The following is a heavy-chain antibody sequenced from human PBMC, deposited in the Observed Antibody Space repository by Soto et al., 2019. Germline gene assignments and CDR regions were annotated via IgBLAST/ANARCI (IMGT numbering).Heavy chain of an antibody. J-gene: IGHJ4*02. CDR2: ISSSGSTI. CDR1: GFTFSSYE. D-gene: IGHD3-22*01. V-gene: IGHV3-48*03. CDR3: ARDRDYYDSSGYRDY. Sequence: GGSLRLSCAASGFTFSSYEMNWVRQAPGKGLEWVSYISSSGSTIYYADSVKGRFTISRDNAKNSLYPQMNSLRAEDTAVYYCARDRDYYDSSGYRDYWGQGTLVTVSS.